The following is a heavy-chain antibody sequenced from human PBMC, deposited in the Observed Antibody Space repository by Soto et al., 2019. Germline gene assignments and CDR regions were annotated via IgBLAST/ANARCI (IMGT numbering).Heavy chain of an antibody. CDR3: VTDLLNDYGDYGPNNYYYYYGMDV. Sequence: GGSLRLSCSASGFTFSSYAMHWVRQAPGKGLEYVSAISSNGGSTYYADSVKGRFTISRDNSKNTLYLQMSSLRAEDTAVYYCVTDLLNDYGDYGPNNYYYYYGMDVWGQGTTVTVSS. V-gene: IGHV3-64D*08. CDR2: ISSNGGST. J-gene: IGHJ6*02. CDR1: GFTFSSYA. D-gene: IGHD4-17*01.